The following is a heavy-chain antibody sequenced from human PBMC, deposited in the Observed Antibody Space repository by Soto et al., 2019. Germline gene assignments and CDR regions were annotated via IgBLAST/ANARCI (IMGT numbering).Heavy chain of an antibody. Sequence: QVQLVESGGGVVQPGRSLRLSCAASGFIFSTSIMHWVRQGPGKGLEWVAIISYDGKNKYYADSVKGRFTISRDNSKNPLYLQMDSLRVYDSTVYYWARGGSDLYTPIDYWGQGTLVTVSS. CDR2: ISYDGKNK. V-gene: IGHV3-30*04. CDR3: ARGGSDLYTPIDY. J-gene: IGHJ4*02. CDR1: GFIFSTSI. D-gene: IGHD2-21*02.